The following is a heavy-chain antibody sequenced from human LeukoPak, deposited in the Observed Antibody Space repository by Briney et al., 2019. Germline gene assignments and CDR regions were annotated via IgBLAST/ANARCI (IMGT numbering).Heavy chain of an antibody. CDR2: INPNSGGT. J-gene: IGHJ4*02. D-gene: IGHD6-19*01. V-gene: IGHV1-2*02. CDR3: ARGIAYSSGWYYFDY. CDR1: GYTFTGYY. Sequence: ASVKVSCKASGYTFTGYYMHWVRQAPGQGLEWMGWINPNSGGTNYAQKFQGRVTMTRDTSISTAYMELSRLRSDDTAVYYCARGIAYSSGWYYFDYWGQGTLVTVSS.